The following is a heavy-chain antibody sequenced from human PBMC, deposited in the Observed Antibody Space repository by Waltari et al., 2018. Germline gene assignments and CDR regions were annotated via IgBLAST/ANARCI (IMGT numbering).Heavy chain of an antibody. CDR1: GGSVSSGGYY. V-gene: IGHV4-31*03. J-gene: IGHJ4*02. CDR2: IYYNGST. D-gene: IGHD6-13*01. CDR3: ARGGAAAGNFNY. Sequence: QVQLQESGPGLAKPSQTLSLTCTVSGGSVSSGGYYWSWIRQHPGKGLEWIGYIYYNGSTYYNPALKRRVTILEGTSKNQFSLKLTSVTAADTAVYYCARGGAAAGNFNYWGQGTLVTVSS.